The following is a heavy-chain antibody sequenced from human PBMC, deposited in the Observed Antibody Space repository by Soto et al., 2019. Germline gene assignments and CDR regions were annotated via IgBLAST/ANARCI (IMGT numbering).Heavy chain of an antibody. V-gene: IGHV5-51*01. Sequence: PGESLKISCKGSGYRFSSYWIGWVRQMPGKGLEWMGIIYPGDSDTRYSPSFQGQVTISADKSISTAYLQWKSLKASDTAMYYCARPPDEGTTSSFAYWGQGTLVTVSS. CDR3: ARPPDEGTTSSFAY. CDR2: IYPGDSDT. D-gene: IGHD1-7*01. J-gene: IGHJ4*02. CDR1: GYRFSSYW.